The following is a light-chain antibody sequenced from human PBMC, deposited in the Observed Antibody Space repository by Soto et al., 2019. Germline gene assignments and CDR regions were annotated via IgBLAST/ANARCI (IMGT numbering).Light chain of an antibody. CDR3: LLSYSGGDWV. Sequence: QTVVTQEPSLTVSPGGTVTLTCGSSTGAVTSGHYPYWYQQKPGQAPRTLIYDTSNKHSWTPARFSGSLLGGKAALTLSCAQPEDEAEYYCLLSYSGGDWVFGGGTKLTVL. V-gene: IGLV7-46*01. J-gene: IGLJ3*02. CDR1: TGAVTSGHY. CDR2: DTS.